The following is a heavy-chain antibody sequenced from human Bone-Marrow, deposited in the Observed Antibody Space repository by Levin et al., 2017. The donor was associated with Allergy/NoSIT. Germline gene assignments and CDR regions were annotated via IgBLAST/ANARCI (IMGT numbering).Heavy chain of an antibody. CDR2: IYSSGST. CDR3: ARHRDVGYKLDS. Sequence: TASETLSLTCTVSRGSISSSSYYWAWIRQPPGKGLDWIGSIYSSGSTYYNPSLESRVTMSVDTSKNQFSLKLSSVTATDSAVYYCARHRDVGYKLDSWGQGTLVIVSS. J-gene: IGHJ4*02. D-gene: IGHD5-24*01. CDR1: RGSISSSSYY. V-gene: IGHV4-39*01.